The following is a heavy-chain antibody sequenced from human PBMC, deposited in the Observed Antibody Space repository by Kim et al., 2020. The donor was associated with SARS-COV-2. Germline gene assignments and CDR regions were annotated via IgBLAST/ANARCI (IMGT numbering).Heavy chain of an antibody. CDR2: IYYSGST. Sequence: SETLSLTCTVSGGSISSYYWSWIRQPPGKGLEWIGYIYYSGSTNYNPSLKSRVTISVDTSKNQFSLKLSSVTAADTAVYYCARTAVPFKFDYWGQGTLVTVSS. J-gene: IGHJ4*02. CDR1: GGSISSYY. CDR3: ARTAVPFKFDY. V-gene: IGHV4-59*13. D-gene: IGHD2-2*01.